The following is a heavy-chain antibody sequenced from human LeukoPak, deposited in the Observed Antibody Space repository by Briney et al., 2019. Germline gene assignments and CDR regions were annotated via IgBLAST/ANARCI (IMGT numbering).Heavy chain of an antibody. CDR3: ARDRDSSSSTPYYFDY. CDR2: ISSSSSYI. V-gene: IGHV3-21*01. CDR1: GFTFSSYS. Sequence: PGGSLRLSCAASGFTFSSYSMNWVRQAPGKGLEWVSSISSSSSYIYYADSVKGRFTISRDNAKNSLYLQMNSLRAEDTAVYYCARDRDSSSSTPYYFDYWGQGTLVTVSS. J-gene: IGHJ4*02. D-gene: IGHD6-6*01.